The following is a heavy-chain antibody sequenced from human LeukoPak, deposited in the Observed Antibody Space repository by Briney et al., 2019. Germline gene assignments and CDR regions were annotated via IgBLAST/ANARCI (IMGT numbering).Heavy chain of an antibody. CDR2: ISGSGGST. CDR1: GFTFSSYA. D-gene: IGHD2-2*01. J-gene: IGHJ5*02. V-gene: IGHV3-23*01. CDR3: AKTSSIVVVPAASSPGWFDP. Sequence: GGSLRLSCAASGFTFSSYAMSWVRQAPGKGLEWVSAISGSGGSTYYADSVKGRFTISRDNSKNTLYLQMNSLRAEDTAIYYCAKTSSIVVVPAASSPGWFDPWGQGTLVTVSS.